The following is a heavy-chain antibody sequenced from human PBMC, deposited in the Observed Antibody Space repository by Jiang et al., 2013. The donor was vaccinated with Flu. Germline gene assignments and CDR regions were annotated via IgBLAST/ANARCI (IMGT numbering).Heavy chain of an antibody. CDR1: GFTFTSSA. CDR2: IVVGSGNT. D-gene: IGHD3-3*01. Sequence: SGAEVKKPGTSVKVSCKASGFTFTSSAVQWVRQARGQRLEWIGWIVVGSGNTNYAQKFQERVTITRDMSTSTAYMELSSLRSEDTAVYYCAAGPSGYYDFWSGIEFRVLGMDVWGQGTTVTVSS. V-gene: IGHV1-58*01. CDR3: AAGPSGYYDFWSGIEFRVLGMDV. J-gene: IGHJ6*02.